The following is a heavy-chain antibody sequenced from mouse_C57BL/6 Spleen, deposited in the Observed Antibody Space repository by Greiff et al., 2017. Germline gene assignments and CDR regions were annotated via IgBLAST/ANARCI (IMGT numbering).Heavy chain of an antibody. V-gene: IGHV1-15*01. CDR2: IDPETGGT. CDR1: GYTFTDYE. Sequence: VQLVESGAELVRPGASVTLSCKASGYTFTDYEMHWVKQTPVHGLEWIGAIDPETGGTAYNQKFKGKAILTADKSSSTAYMELRSLTSEDSAVYYCTSWFAYWGQGTLVTVSA. CDR3: TSWFAY. J-gene: IGHJ3*01.